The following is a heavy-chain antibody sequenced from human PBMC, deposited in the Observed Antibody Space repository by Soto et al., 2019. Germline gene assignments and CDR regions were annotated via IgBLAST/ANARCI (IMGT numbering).Heavy chain of an antibody. J-gene: IGHJ4*02. D-gene: IGHD6-13*01. CDR2: ITGSGGGT. V-gene: IGHV3-23*01. CDR3: AKRPLTAAGLDY. Sequence: EVQLLESGGGLVQPGGSLRLSCAASGFTFSNYAMTWVRQAPGKGLEWVSVITGSGGGTYFVDSVKGRFTISGDNSKKTGYLQMNSLRAEDTAVYYCAKRPLTAAGLDYWGQGTLVTVSS. CDR1: GFTFSNYA.